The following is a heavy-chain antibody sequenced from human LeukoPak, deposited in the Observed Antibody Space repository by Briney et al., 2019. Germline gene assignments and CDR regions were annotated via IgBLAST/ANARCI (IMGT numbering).Heavy chain of an antibody. CDR2: INTDGSST. D-gene: IGHD3-10*01. V-gene: IGHV3-74*01. CDR1: GFTFRSYW. CDR3: AKVAHYYGSGSYYEYYFDY. J-gene: IGHJ4*02. Sequence: PGGSLRLSCAASGFTFRSYWMHWVRQAPGKGLVWVSRINTDGSSTSYADSVKGRFTISRDNSKNTLYLQMNSLSADDTAVYYCAKVAHYYGSGSYYEYYFDYWGQGTLVTVSS.